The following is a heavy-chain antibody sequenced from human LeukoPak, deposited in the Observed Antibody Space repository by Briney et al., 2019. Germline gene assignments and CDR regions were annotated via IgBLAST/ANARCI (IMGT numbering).Heavy chain of an antibody. V-gene: IGHV3-48*03. CDR2: ISSSGSTK. Sequence: PGGSLRLSCAASGFTFSSYEMNWVRQAPGKGLEWVSYISSSGSTKYYVDSVKGRFTISRDNAKNSLYLQMNSLRDEDTAVYYCARVSEAAAAPRDAFDIWGQGTVVTVSS. CDR1: GFTFSSYE. D-gene: IGHD6-13*01. CDR3: ARVSEAAAAPRDAFDI. J-gene: IGHJ3*02.